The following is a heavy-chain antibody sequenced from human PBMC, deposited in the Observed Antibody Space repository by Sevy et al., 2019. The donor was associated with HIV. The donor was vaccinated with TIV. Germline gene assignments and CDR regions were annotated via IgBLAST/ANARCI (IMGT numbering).Heavy chain of an antibody. Sequence: GGSLRLSCAASGFTVSSNYMSWVRQAPGKGLEWVSAIYSGGSTYYADSVKGRFTISRDNSKNTLYLQMNSLRAEDTAVYYCARGLRQSGGSSYNWFDPWGQGTLVTVSS. CDR1: GFTVSSNY. D-gene: IGHD2-15*01. J-gene: IGHJ5*02. V-gene: IGHV3-53*01. CDR2: IYSGGST. CDR3: ARGLRQSGGSSYNWFDP.